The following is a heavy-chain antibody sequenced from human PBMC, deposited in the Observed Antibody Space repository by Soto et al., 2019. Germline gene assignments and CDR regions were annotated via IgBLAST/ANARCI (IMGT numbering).Heavy chain of an antibody. CDR2: ISGSGGST. D-gene: IGHD3-9*01. Sequence: GGSLRLSCAASGFTFSRHAMNWVRQAPEKGLECVSAISGSGGSTYYADSVKGRFTISRDNSKNTLYLQMNSLRAEDTAVYYCAKGAFLTGYFTYYFDYWGQGTLVTVSS. V-gene: IGHV3-23*01. CDR3: AKGAFLTGYFTYYFDY. J-gene: IGHJ4*02. CDR1: GFTFSRHA.